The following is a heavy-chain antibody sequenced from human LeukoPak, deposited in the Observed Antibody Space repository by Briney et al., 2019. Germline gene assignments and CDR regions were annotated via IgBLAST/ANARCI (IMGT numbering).Heavy chain of an antibody. CDR2: ISSSGSTI. CDR1: GFTFSDYY. D-gene: IGHD3-10*01. CDR3: ARDLYGSGILAFDI. Sequence: GGSRRLSCAASGFTFSDYYMSWIRQAPGKGLEWVSYISSSGSTIYYADSVKGRFTISRDNAKNSLYLQMNSLRAEDTAVYYRARDLYGSGILAFDIWGQGTMITVSS. J-gene: IGHJ3*02. V-gene: IGHV3-11*01.